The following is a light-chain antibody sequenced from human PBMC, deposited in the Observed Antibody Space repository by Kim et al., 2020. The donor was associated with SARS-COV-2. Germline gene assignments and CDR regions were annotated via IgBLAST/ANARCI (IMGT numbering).Light chain of an antibody. CDR3: QQYGTAPPYI. Sequence: EIVLTQSPGTLSLSPGERATLSCRASQSVSSSYLAWYQQEPGQAPRLLIYGASSSATGIPDRFSGSGSGTDFTLTISRLEPEDFAVYYCQQYGTAPPYIFGRVTKLEI. J-gene: IGKJ2*01. CDR1: QSVSSSY. CDR2: GAS. V-gene: IGKV3-20*01.